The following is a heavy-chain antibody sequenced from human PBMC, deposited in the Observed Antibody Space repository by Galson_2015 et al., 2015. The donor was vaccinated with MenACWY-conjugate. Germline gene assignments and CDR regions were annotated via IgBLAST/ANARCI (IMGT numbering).Heavy chain of an antibody. CDR3: ARGVAVAPRSYYGMDV. D-gene: IGHD6-19*01. Sequence: SVKVSCKASGGTFSSYTISWVRQAPGQGLEWMGRIIPILGIANYAQKFQGRVTITADKSTSTAYVELSSLRSEDTAVYYCARGVAVAPRSYYGMDVWGQGTTVTVSS. CDR1: GGTFSSYT. J-gene: IGHJ6*02. CDR2: IIPILGIA. V-gene: IGHV1-69*02.